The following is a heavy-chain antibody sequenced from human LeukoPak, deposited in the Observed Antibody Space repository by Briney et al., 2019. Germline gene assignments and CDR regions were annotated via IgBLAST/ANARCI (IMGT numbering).Heavy chain of an antibody. CDR3: ARRASLEI. CDR1: GYTFSSYV. V-gene: IGHV1-18*01. D-gene: IGHD3-16*02. CDR2: ISAYNGNT. J-gene: IGHJ3*02. Sequence: ASVKVSCKASGYTFSSYVISWVRQAPGQGLEWMGWISAYNGNTKYVRKVQGRVTMTTDTSTSTAYMEVRSLRSDDTAVYYCARRASLEIWGQGTMVTVSS.